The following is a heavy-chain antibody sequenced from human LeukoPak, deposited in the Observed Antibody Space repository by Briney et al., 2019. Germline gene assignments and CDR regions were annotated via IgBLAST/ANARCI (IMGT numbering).Heavy chain of an antibody. V-gene: IGHV4-38-2*02. CDR3: ARIEAVTRGYNHAYYFDY. J-gene: IGHJ4*02. D-gene: IGHD5-18*01. CDR1: TYSISSGYY. Sequence: SETLSLTCTVSTYSISSGYYWGWIRQPPGKGLEWIGNIYHNGSTYYNPSLTSRVTISVDTSKKQFSLKLRTATAADTAVYYCARIEAVTRGYNHAYYFDYWGQGTLVTVSS. CDR2: IYHNGST.